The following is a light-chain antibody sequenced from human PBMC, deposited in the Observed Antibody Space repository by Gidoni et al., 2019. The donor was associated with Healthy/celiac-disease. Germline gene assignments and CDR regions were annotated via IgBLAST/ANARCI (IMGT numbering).Light chain of an antibody. CDR2: TAS. V-gene: IGKV1-5*03. CDR1: QSISSW. Sequence: DIQMTKSPSTLSASVGDRVTITCRASQSISSWLAWYQQKPGKAPKLLIYTASSLESGVPSRFSGSGSGPAFTLTISSLQPDDFATYYCQQYTSYPWTFGQGTKVEIK. CDR3: QQYTSYPWT. J-gene: IGKJ1*01.